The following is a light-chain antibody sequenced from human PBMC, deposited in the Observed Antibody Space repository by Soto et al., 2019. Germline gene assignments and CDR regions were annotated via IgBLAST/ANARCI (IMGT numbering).Light chain of an antibody. CDR3: NSFTTSSTYV. CDR1: SSDIGSYNR. CDR2: EVN. V-gene: IGLV2-18*02. Sequence: QSALTQPASVSGSPGQSITISCTGTSSDIGSYNRVSWYQQPPGTAPKLIIYEVNNRPSGVPVRFSGSQSGNTASLTISGLHAEDEADYYCNSFTTSSTYVFGTGTKLTVL. J-gene: IGLJ1*01.